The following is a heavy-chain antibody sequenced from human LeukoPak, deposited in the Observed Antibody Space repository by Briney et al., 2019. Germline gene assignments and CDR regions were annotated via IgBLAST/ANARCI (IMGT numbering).Heavy chain of an antibody. V-gene: IGHV1-18*01. CDR2: ISAYNGNT. D-gene: IGHD3-22*01. Sequence: ASVKVSCKTSGYPFSNYGVAWVRQAPGQGLEWMGWISAYNGNTNYAQKLQGRVTMTTDTSTSTAYMELRSLRSDDTAVYYCARDSYYYDSSGYYYAQFDYWGQGTLVTVSS. CDR1: GYPFSNYG. J-gene: IGHJ4*02. CDR3: ARDSYYYDSSGYYYAQFDY.